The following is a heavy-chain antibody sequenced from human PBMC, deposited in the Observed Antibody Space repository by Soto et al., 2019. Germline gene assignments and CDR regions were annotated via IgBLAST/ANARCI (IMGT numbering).Heavy chain of an antibody. CDR2: ISDSGDIT. J-gene: IGHJ4*02. Sequence: QAGGSLRLSCAASEFTFSTYAMTWVRQAPGRGLQWVATISDSGDITYYADSVKGRFTISRDNAKNTLYLQMNSLRAEDTAVYYCARDPWVTIFGVADGSMDWGQGTLVTVSS. CDR3: ARDPWVTIFGVADGSMD. V-gene: IGHV3-23*01. D-gene: IGHD3-3*01. CDR1: EFTFSTYA.